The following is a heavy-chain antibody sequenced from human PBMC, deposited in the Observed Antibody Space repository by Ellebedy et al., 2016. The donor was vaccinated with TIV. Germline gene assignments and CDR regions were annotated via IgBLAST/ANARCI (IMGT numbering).Heavy chain of an antibody. J-gene: IGHJ4*02. CDR2: FYYTGST. D-gene: IGHD4-23*01. V-gene: IGHV4-59*01. CDR3: ASWGDYGGNRHLDY. Sequence: SETLSLXXTVSGDPISSYFWSWIRQPPDKGLEWIGHFYYTGSTNYNPSLKSRVAISGDTSKNQFSLKLSSVTAADTAVYYCASWGDYGGNRHLDYWGQGTLVTVSS. CDR1: GDPISSYF.